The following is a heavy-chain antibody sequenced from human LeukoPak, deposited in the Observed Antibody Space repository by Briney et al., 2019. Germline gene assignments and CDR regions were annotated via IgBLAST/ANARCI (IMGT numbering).Heavy chain of an antibody. V-gene: IGHV3-30*18. CDR1: GFPFSSYG. J-gene: IGHJ1*01. Sequence: GGSLSLSFAASGFPFSSYGMHWVRPAPGKGLEWVAVISYDGSNKYYADSVKGRFTISRDNSKNTLYLQMNSLRAEDTAVYYCAKDRSSGSPEYFQHWGQGTLVTVSS. CDR3: AKDRSSGSPEYFQH. CDR2: ISYDGSNK. D-gene: IGHD6-19*01.